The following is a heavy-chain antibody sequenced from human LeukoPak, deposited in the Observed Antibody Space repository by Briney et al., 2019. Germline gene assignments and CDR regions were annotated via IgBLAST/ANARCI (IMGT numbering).Heavy chain of an antibody. D-gene: IGHD2-2*01. V-gene: IGHV3-66*01. CDR3: AKARDIVVVPAAYRDAFDI. Sequence: PGGSLRLSCAASGFTVSSNYMSWVRQAPGKGLEWVSVIYSGGSTYYADSVKGRFTISRDNSKNTLYLQMNSLRAEDTAVYYCAKARDIVVVPAAYRDAFDIWGQGTMVTVSS. J-gene: IGHJ3*02. CDR2: IYSGGST. CDR1: GFTVSSNY.